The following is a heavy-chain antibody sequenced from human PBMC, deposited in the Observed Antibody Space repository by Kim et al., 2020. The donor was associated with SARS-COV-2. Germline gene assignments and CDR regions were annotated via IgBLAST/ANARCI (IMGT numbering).Heavy chain of an antibody. V-gene: IGHV4-30-4*01. CDR1: GGSISSGHYY. Sequence: SETLSLTCTVSGGSISSGHYYWSWIRQPPGKGLEWIGCLYYTGSTYYNPSLESRVTMSVDTSKSQFSLKLSSVTAADTAVYYCARDDTTMAFDYWGQGT. CDR2: LYYTGST. J-gene: IGHJ4*02. D-gene: IGHD5-18*01. CDR3: ARDDTTMAFDY.